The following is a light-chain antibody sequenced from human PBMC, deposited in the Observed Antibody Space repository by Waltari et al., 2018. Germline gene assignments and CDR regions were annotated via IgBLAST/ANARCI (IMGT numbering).Light chain of an antibody. Sequence: DIVMTQSPDSLAVSLGERATINCKSSQSVLYSSNNKNYLAWYQQKPGQPPKLLIYWASTRESGVPDLFSVSRSGTDFTLTISSLQAADVAVYYCQQYYSTPWTFGQGTKVEIK. V-gene: IGKV4-1*01. CDR1: QSVLYSSNNKNY. CDR2: WAS. CDR3: QQYYSTPWT. J-gene: IGKJ1*01.